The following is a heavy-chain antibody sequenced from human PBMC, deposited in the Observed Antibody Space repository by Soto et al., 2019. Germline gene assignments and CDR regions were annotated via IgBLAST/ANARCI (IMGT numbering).Heavy chain of an antibody. CDR3: AREATKWYYLDY. J-gene: IGHJ4*02. V-gene: IGHV1-69*13. Sequence: SVKVSCKASGGTFSSYAISWVRQAPGQGLEWMGGIIPIFGTANYAQKFQGRVTITADESTSTAYMELSSLRSEHTAVYYCAREATKWYYLDYWGQGTLVTVSS. CDR1: GGTFSSYA. CDR2: IIPIFGTA. D-gene: IGHD2-15*01.